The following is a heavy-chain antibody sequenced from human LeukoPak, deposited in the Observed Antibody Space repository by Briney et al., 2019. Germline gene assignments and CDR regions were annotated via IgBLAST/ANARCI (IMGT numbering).Heavy chain of an antibody. CDR3: ARGVPAWEPPLDY. CDR1: GYTFTSYD. Sequence: GASVKVSCKASGYTFTSYDINWVRQATGQGLEWMGWMNPNSGNTGYAQKFQGRVTMTRNTSISTAYMEMSSLRSEDTAVYYCARGVPAWEPPLDYWGQGTLVTVSS. D-gene: IGHD1-26*01. J-gene: IGHJ4*02. CDR2: MNPNSGNT. V-gene: IGHV1-8*01.